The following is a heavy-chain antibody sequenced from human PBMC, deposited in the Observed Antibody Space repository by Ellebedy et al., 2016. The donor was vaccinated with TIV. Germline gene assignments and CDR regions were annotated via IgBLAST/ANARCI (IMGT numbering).Heavy chain of an antibody. Sequence: MPSETLSLTCTVSGYSISSGYYWGWIRQPPGKGLEWIGSMYHSGSTYYHPSLKSRVTISADTPKNQFSLNLSSETAADTAMYYCATYIVGAMIDAFDIWGQGTMVTVSS. CDR1: GYSISSGYY. CDR2: MYHSGST. J-gene: IGHJ3*02. D-gene: IGHD1-26*01. V-gene: IGHV4-38-2*02. CDR3: ATYIVGAMIDAFDI.